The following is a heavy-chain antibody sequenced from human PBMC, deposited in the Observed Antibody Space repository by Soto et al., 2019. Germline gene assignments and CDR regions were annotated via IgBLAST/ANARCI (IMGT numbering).Heavy chain of an antibody. CDR3: ARHGPVVVPAAIDY. V-gene: IGHV4-59*08. CDR2: IYYSGST. CDR1: GGSISSYY. Sequence: SETLSLTCTVSGGSISSYYWSWIRQPPGKGLEWIGYIYYSGSTNYNPSLKSRVTISVDTSKNQFSLKLSSVTAADTAVYYCARHGPVVVPAAIDYWGQGTLVTVSS. J-gene: IGHJ4*02. D-gene: IGHD2-2*01.